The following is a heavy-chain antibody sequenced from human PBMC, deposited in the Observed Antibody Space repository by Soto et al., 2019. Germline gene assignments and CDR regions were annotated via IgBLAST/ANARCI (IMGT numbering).Heavy chain of an antibody. Sequence: PGESLKISCQGSGYNFGDYWIGWVRQMPGKGLEWMGIIFPGDSDTRYRQSFQGQVTISVYRSINTAYLQWSSLKASDTAMYFCARGGIIATPPDYWGQGTQVTVSS. V-gene: IGHV5-51*01. CDR3: ARGGIIATPPDY. D-gene: IGHD2-15*01. CDR2: IFPGDSDT. J-gene: IGHJ4*02. CDR1: GYNFGDYW.